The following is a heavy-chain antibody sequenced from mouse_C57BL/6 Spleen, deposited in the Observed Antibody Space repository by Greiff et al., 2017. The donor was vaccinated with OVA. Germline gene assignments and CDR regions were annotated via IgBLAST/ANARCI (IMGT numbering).Heavy chain of an antibody. D-gene: IGHD2-2*01. CDR2: ISYDGSN. CDR3: ARSYGYDSFAY. J-gene: IGHJ3*01. CDR1: GYSITSGYY. V-gene: IGHV3-6*01. Sequence: EVQLVESGPGLVKPSQSLSLTCSASGYSITSGYYWKWIRQLPGNKPEWGGYISYDGSNNYNPPFKNRISITRDTSSNQFFLKLNSVTTEDTATEYCARSYGYDSFAYWGQGTLVTVSA.